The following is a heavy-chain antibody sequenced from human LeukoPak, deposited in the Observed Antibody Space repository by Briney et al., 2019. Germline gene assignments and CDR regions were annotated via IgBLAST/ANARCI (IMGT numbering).Heavy chain of an antibody. CDR1: GFTFSSYS. J-gene: IGHJ4*02. CDR2: ISSSSSTI. V-gene: IGHV3-48*04. D-gene: IGHD6-13*01. Sequence: PGGSLRLSCAASGFTFSSYSMNWVRQAPGKGLEWVSYISSSSSTIYYADSVKGRFTISRDNAKNSLYLQMNSLRAEDTAVCYCAREAGYSSSWSPPFDYWGQGALVTVSS. CDR3: AREAGYSSSWSPPFDY.